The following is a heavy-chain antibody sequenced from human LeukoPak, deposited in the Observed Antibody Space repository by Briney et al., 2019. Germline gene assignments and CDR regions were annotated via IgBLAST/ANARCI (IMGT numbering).Heavy chain of an antibody. CDR1: GFTFTSYA. D-gene: IGHD3-16*01. CDR2: ISYDASNK. CDR3: ANPFGGISY. V-gene: IGHV3-30*04. Sequence: GGSLRLSCTASGFTFTSYAMHWVRQAPGKGLEWVAVISYDASNKYYADSVKGRFTISRDNSKNTLYLQMNSLRAEDTAVYYCANPFGGISYWGQGTLVTVSS. J-gene: IGHJ4*02.